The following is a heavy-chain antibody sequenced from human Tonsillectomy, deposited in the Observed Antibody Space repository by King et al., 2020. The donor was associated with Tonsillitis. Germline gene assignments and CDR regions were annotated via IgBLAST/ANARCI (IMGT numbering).Heavy chain of an antibody. J-gene: IGHJ3*02. Sequence: QLVQSGAEVKKPGASVKVSCKASGYTFTGYYMHWVRQAPGQGLEWMGWINPNSGGTNYAKKFQGRVIMTRDTSISTAYMELSRMRFDDTAVYYCARDRAEAVAGTEHAFDIWGQGKMVTVSS. V-gene: IGHV1-2*02. D-gene: IGHD6-19*01. CDR1: GYTFTGYY. CDR2: INPNSGGT. CDR3: ARDRAEAVAGTEHAFDI.